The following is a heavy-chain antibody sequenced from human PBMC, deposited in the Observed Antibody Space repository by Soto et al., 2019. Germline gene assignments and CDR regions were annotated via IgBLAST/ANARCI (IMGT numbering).Heavy chain of an antibody. V-gene: IGHV3-23*01. J-gene: IGHJ4*02. CDR1: GFTFSTYV. CDR2: ISGTVGYT. CDR3: CKVLVDCGAGASFD. Sequence: EVQLLESGGAWVQPGGSLRLSCAASGFTFSTYVMTWVRQAPGKGLEWVSSISGTVGYTYYADSVSGRFTISRDNSKKTLYMQWDSRRREEAARYYCCKVLVDCGAGASFDWGQGTLVTVSS. D-gene: IGHD2-21*01.